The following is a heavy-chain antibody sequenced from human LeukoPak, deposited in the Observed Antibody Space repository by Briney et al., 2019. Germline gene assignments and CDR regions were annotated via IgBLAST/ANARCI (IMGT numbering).Heavy chain of an antibody. D-gene: IGHD3-22*01. CDR3: ARAHPGGQECVTMMVVVNGGAFDI. V-gene: IGHV3-74*01. Sequence: PGGSLRLSCAASGFTFSSYWMHWVRQAPGKGLVWVSRINSDGSSTSYADSVKGRFTNSRANAKRSLILQMNSMRAEYTAVYYCARAHPGGQECVTMMVVVNGGAFDIWGQGTMVTVSS. J-gene: IGHJ3*02. CDR2: INSDGSST. CDR1: GFTFSSYW.